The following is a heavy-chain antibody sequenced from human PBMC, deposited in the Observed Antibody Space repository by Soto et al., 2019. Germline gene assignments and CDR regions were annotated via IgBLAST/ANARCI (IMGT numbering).Heavy chain of an antibody. CDR3: ARGTLYDILTGYAFDY. D-gene: IGHD3-9*01. V-gene: IGHV3-30*03. CDR1: GFTFSSYG. J-gene: IGHJ4*02. CDR2: ISYDGSNK. Sequence: GSLRLSCAASGFTFSSYGMHWVRQAPGKGLEWVAVISYDGSNKYYADSVKGRFTISRDNSNNTLYLQMNSLRAEDTAVYYCARGTLYDILTGYAFDYWGQGTLVTVSS.